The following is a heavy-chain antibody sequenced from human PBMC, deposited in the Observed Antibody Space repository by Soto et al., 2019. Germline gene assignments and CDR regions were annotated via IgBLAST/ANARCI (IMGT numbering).Heavy chain of an antibody. J-gene: IGHJ6*02. CDR3: ALRFGTA. CDR1: RGSISSTHYY. D-gene: IGHD5-12*01. Sequence: SETLSLTCTVSRGSISSTHYYRRWGRQPPGKGLEWIGYSYYSGTTYYSPPPKSRVTISLDTSNNRLSLELSSVTAADTAMYYCALRFGTAWGQGTTVTVSS. CDR2: SYYSGTT. V-gene: IGHV4-30-4*01.